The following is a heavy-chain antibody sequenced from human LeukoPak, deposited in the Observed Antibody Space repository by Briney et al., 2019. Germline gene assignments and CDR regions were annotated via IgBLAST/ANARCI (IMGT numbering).Heavy chain of an antibody. J-gene: IGHJ6*04. CDR1: GYTFTDYY. D-gene: IGHD3-3*01. V-gene: IGHV1-2*02. CDR3: ARALTIFGMDV. CDR2: INPNSGGT. Sequence: ASVTVSYKASGYTFTDYYMHWVRQAPGQGLEWMGWINPNSGGTNYAQKFQGRVTMTRDTSISTAYMELSRLRSGDTAVYYCARALTIFGMDVWGKGTTVTVSS.